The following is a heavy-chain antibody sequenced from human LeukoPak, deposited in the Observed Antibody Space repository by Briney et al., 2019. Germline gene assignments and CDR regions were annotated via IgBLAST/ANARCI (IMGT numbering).Heavy chain of an antibody. CDR3: ARVPLGYCSGGSCYREAFDI. CDR2: INWNGGST. CDR1: GFTFDDYG. D-gene: IGHD2-15*01. J-gene: IGHJ3*02. Sequence: GGSLRLSCAASGFTFDDYGMSWVRQAPGKGLEWVSGINWNGGSTGYADSVKGRFTISRDNAKNTLYLQMNSLRAEDTAVYYCARVPLGYCSGGSCYREAFDIWGQGTMVTVSS. V-gene: IGHV3-20*04.